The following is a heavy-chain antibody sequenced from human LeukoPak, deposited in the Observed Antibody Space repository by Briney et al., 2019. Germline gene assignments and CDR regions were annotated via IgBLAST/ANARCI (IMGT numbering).Heavy chain of an antibody. CDR1: GGSISSYY. CDR3: ARDLGSYLDY. V-gene: IGHV4-59*01. Sequence: SETLSLTCTVSGGSISSYYWSWTRQPPGKGLEWIGYIYYSGSTNYNPSLKSRVTISVDTSKNQFSLKLSSVTAADTAVYYCARDLGSYLDYWGQGTLVTVSS. CDR2: IYYSGST. J-gene: IGHJ4*02. D-gene: IGHD3-10*01.